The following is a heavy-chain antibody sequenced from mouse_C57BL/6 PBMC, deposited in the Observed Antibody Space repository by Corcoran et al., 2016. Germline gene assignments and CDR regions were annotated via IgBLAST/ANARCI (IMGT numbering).Heavy chain of an antibody. CDR2: IYPGDGDT. CDR1: GYVFSSYW. J-gene: IGHJ2*01. CDR3: AKGWDSSGSYYFDY. V-gene: IGHV1-80*01. D-gene: IGHD3-2*02. Sequence: QVQLQQSGAELVKPGASVKISCKASGYVFSSYWMNWVKQRPGKGLEWIGQIYPGDGDTNYNGKFKGKATLTADKSSSTAYMQLSSLTSEDSAVYFCAKGWDSSGSYYFDYWGQGTTLTVSS.